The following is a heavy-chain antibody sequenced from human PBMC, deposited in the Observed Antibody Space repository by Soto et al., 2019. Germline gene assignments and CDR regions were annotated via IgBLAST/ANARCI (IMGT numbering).Heavy chain of an antibody. CDR1: GYTFTSYA. Sequence: ASVKVSCKASGYTFTSYAMHWVRQAPGQRLEWMGWINAGNGNTKYSQKFQGRVTITRDTSASTAYMELNSLRAEDTAVYYCAKDDAATPAPPYNWFDPWGQGTLVTVSS. V-gene: IGHV1-3*01. D-gene: IGHD2-15*01. CDR3: AKDDAATPAPPYNWFDP. CDR2: INAGNGNT. J-gene: IGHJ5*02.